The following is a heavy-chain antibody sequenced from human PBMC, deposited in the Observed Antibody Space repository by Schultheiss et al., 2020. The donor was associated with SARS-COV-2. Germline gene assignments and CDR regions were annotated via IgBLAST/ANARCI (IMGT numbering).Heavy chain of an antibody. J-gene: IGHJ6*02. V-gene: IGHV5-51*01. CDR1: GYSFTSYW. D-gene: IGHD3-3*01. CDR3: ARGITIPPDYYYYYGMDV. Sequence: GESLKISCKGSGYSFTSYWIGWVRQMPGKGLEWMGIIYPGDSDTRYSPSFQGQVTISADKSISTAYLQWSSLKASDTAMYYCARGITIPPDYYYYYGMDVWGQGTTVTVSS. CDR2: IYPGDSDT.